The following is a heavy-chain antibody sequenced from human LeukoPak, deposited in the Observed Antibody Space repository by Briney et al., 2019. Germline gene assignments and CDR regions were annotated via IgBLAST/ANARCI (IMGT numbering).Heavy chain of an antibody. CDR1: GYTFTGYY. Sequence: ASVTVSFKASGYTFTGYYMHWVRQAPGQGLEWMGWINPNSGGTNYAQKFQGRVTMTRDTSISTAYMELSRLRSDDTAVYYCARDSMAAAGTGKIDPWGQGTLVTVSS. V-gene: IGHV1-2*02. J-gene: IGHJ5*02. D-gene: IGHD6-13*01. CDR3: ARDSMAAAGTGKIDP. CDR2: INPNSGGT.